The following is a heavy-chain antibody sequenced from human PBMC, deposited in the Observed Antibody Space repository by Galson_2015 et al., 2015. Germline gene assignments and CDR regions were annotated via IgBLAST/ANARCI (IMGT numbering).Heavy chain of an antibody. J-gene: IGHJ4*02. D-gene: IGHD3-16*02. CDR3: ARAGERYDYVWGSYRYISY. CDR1: GFTFSPYW. CDR2: ISYDGTKM. V-gene: IGHV3-30-3*01. Sequence: SLRLSCAASGFTFSPYWMHWVRQAPGKGLEWVAFISYDGTKMYYTDSVKTRFTISRDNSKNTLYLQTNGLRTEDTAVYYCARAGERYDYVWGSYRYISYWGQGTLVTVSS.